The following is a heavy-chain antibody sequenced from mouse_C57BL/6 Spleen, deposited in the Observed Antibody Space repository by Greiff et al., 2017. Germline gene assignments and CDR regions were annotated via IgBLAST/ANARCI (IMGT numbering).Heavy chain of an antibody. CDR1: GYTFTDYY. CDR2: INPNNGGT. CDR3: ASLYDYEDYFDY. D-gene: IGHD2-4*01. V-gene: IGHV1-26*01. Sequence: EVQLQQSGPELVKPGASVKISCKASGYTFTDYYMNWVKQSHGKSLEWIGDINPNNGGTSYNQKFKGKATLTVDKSSSTAYMELRSLTSEDSAVYYCASLYDYEDYFDYWGQGTTLTVAS. J-gene: IGHJ2*01.